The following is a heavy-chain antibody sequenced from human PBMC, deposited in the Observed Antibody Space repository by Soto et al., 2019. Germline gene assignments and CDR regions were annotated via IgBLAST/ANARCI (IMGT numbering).Heavy chain of an antibody. V-gene: IGHV1-2*02. D-gene: IGHD6-13*01. J-gene: IGHJ5*02. CDR2: INPNSGGT. Sequence: SVKVSCKASGYTFTGYYMHWVRQAPGQGLEWMGWINPNSGGTNYAQKFQGRVTMTRDTSISTAYMELSRLRSDDTAVYYCARGLIAAAERFDPWGQGTLVTVSS. CDR1: GYTFTGYY. CDR3: ARGLIAAAERFDP.